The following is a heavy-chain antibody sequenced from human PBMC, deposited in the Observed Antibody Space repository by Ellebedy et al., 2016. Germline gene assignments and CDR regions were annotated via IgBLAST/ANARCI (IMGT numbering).Heavy chain of an antibody. D-gene: IGHD6-19*01. CDR3: VRPEDGLGSQWLVSY. J-gene: IGHJ4*02. Sequence: SVKVSCXASGVTFSNYAISWVRQAPGQGLEWMGGVIPISGAAYYAEKFQDRVTITADEPTTTAYMELSSLRSEDTAVYYCVRPEDGLGSQWLVSYWGQGTLVTVSS. V-gene: IGHV1-69*13. CDR1: GVTFSNYA. CDR2: VIPISGAA.